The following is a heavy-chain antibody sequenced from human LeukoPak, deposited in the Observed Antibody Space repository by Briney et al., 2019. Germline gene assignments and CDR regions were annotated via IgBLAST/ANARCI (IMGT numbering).Heavy chain of an antibody. Sequence: GGSLRHSCAASGFMFSDYHMTWIRQAPGKGLEWISYISTTGNTIFYADSVKGRFTISRDNAKNSLYLQMNSLRAEDTAVYYCARYWGSGWSSFDYWGQGTLVTVSS. V-gene: IGHV3-11*04. CDR3: ARYWGSGWSSFDY. CDR2: ISTTGNTI. D-gene: IGHD6-19*01. J-gene: IGHJ4*02. CDR1: GFMFSDYH.